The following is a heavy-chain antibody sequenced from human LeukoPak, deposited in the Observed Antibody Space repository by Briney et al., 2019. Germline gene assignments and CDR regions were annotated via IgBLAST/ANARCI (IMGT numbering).Heavy chain of an antibody. D-gene: IGHD4-17*01. CDR3: ARASYGDYEDGAFDI. J-gene: IGHJ3*02. CDR1: GGSISSGDYY. Sequence: SETLSLTCTVSGGSISSGDYYWSWIRQPPGKGLEWIGYIYYSGSTYYNPSLKGRVTISVDTSKNQFSLKLSSVTAADTAVYYCARASYGDYEDGAFDIWGQGTMVTVSS. V-gene: IGHV4-30-4*01. CDR2: IYYSGST.